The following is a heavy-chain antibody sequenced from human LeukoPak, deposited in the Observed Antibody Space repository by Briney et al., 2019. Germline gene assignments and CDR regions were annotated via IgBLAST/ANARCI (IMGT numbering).Heavy chain of an antibody. V-gene: IGHV3-23*01. D-gene: IGHD4-17*01. Sequence: GGSLRLSCAASGFTFSSYAMSGVRQAPGLGLEWVSAISGGGGSTYFADSVKGRFTISRDNSKNTLYLQLNSLRAEDTAVYYCAKDRTVTTPRYFDYWGQGTLVTVSS. J-gene: IGHJ4*02. CDR2: ISGGGGST. CDR1: GFTFSSYA. CDR3: AKDRTVTTPRYFDY.